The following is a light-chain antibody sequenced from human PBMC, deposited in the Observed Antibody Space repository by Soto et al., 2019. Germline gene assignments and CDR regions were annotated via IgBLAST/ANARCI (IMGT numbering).Light chain of an antibody. CDR1: QSVSSSY. V-gene: IGKV3-20*01. Sequence: EIVLTQSPGTLSLSPGERSTLSCRASQSVSSSYLAWYQQKPGQATRLLIYGAYSRATGITDRFSGSGSGTDFTLTISRLEPEDFAVYYCQQYGSSPITFGQGTRLDIK. CDR2: GAY. J-gene: IGKJ5*01. CDR3: QQYGSSPIT.